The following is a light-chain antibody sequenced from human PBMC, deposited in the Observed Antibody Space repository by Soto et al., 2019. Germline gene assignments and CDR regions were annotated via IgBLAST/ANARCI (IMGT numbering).Light chain of an antibody. J-gene: IGKJ1*01. CDR3: QQYGSSPET. V-gene: IGKV3-20*01. Sequence: EIVLTQSPGTLSLSPGERATLSCRASQSVSSSYLAWYQHKPGQAPRLLIYGASTRATGIPDRFSGSGSGTDFTLTISRLEPEAFAVYYCQQYGSSPETFGQGTKVDSK. CDR1: QSVSSSY. CDR2: GAS.